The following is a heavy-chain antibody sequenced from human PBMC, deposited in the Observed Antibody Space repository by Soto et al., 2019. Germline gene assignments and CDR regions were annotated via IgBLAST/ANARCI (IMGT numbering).Heavy chain of an antibody. J-gene: IGHJ4*02. CDR2: ISGSNSYT. CDR1: GFTFSDYY. D-gene: IGHD3-16*02. Sequence: GGSLRLSCVVSGFTFSDYYMSWIRQAPGKGLEWISYISGSNSYTNYADSAKGRFTISRDNAKNSLYLQMNRLRAEDSAVYYCARDGYDYVWGTYRSQYYFDYWGQGTLVTVSS. CDR3: ARDGYDYVWGTYRSQYYFDY. V-gene: IGHV3-11*06.